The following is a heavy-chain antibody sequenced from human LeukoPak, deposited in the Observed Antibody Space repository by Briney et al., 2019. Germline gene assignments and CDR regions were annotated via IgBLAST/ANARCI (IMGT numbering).Heavy chain of an antibody. CDR2: ISYSGNT. Sequence: SETLSLTCSVSRGFIGTSDYFWDWIRQPPGKGLEWIGTISYSGNTYYNPSLKSRVTISMDTSKNQISLKLSSVTAADTAIYYCARDRLYVRDIDSWGQGTLVTVSS. CDR3: ARDRLYVRDIDS. CDR1: RGFIGTSDYF. D-gene: IGHD3-10*02. J-gene: IGHJ4*02. V-gene: IGHV4-39*07.